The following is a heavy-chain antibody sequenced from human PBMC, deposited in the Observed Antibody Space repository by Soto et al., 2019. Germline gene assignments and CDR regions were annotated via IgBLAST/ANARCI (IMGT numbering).Heavy chain of an antibody. Sequence: ASVKVSCKASGYTFTSYGISWVRQAPGQGLEWMGWISAYNGNTNYAQKLQGRVTMTTDTSTSTAYMELRSLRSDDTAVYYCARDGPYYDFWSGYPRDYWGQGTIVTVSS. CDR1: GYTFTSYG. D-gene: IGHD3-3*01. V-gene: IGHV1-18*04. CDR2: ISAYNGNT. J-gene: IGHJ4*02. CDR3: ARDGPYYDFWSGYPRDY.